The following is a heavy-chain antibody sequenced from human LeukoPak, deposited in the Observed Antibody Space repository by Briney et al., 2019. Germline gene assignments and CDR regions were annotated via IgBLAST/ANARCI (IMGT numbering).Heavy chain of an antibody. Sequence: SETLSLACTVAGGSISRYYWSWIRQPLGKGLEWIGYIYHTGSTYYNPSLKSRVTISVDTSKNQFSLRLSSVTAADTAVYYCARLQYCSGTSCYWFDPWGQGTLVTVSS. CDR1: GGSISRYY. CDR2: IYHTGST. CDR3: ARLQYCSGTSCYWFDP. D-gene: IGHD2-2*01. V-gene: IGHV4-59*12. J-gene: IGHJ5*02.